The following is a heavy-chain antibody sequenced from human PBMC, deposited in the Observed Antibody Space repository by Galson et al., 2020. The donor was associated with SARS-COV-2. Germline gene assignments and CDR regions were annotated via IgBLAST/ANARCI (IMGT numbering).Heavy chain of an antibody. J-gene: IGHJ6*02. D-gene: IGHD3-10*01. Sequence: GGSLRLSCAASGFTFSSYDMHWVRQATGKGLEWVSAIGTAGDTYYPGSVKGRFTISRENAKNSLYLQMNSLRAGDTAVYYCARMNFYYGSGSYWDYDGMDVWGQGTTVTVSS. CDR2: IGTAGDT. CDR1: GFTFSSYD. V-gene: IGHV3-13*01. CDR3: ARMNFYYGSGSYWDYDGMDV.